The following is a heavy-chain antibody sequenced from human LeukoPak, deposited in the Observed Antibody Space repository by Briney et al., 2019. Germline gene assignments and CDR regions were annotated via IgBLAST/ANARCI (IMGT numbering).Heavy chain of an antibody. D-gene: IGHD3-10*01. CDR1: GFTFSSYS. Sequence: GGSLRLSCAASGFTFSSYSMNWVRQAPGKGLEWVSIIFGSGDTTYYADSVKGRFTVSRDNSKNMLYLQMNNLRPEDTAIYYYAKRNTMVRGGPCFDYWGQGLLVTVSS. CDR3: AKRNTMVRGGPCFDY. CDR2: IFGSGDTT. J-gene: IGHJ4*02. V-gene: IGHV3-23*01.